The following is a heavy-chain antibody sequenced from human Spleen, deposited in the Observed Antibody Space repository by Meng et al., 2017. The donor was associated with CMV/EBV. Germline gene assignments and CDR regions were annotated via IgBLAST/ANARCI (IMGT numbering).Heavy chain of an antibody. CDR2: TYYRSKWYN. V-gene: IGHV6-1*01. Sequence: SETLSLTCAISGATVSSNSAAWNWIRQSPSRGLEWLGRTYYRSKWYNDYTVSVKSRITINPDTSKNQFSLQLNSVTPEDTAVYYCARGDIVVVPAATYYYYYGMDVWGQGTTVTVSS. CDR3: ARGDIVVVPAATYYYYYGMDV. D-gene: IGHD2-2*01. J-gene: IGHJ6*02. CDR1: GATVSSNSAA.